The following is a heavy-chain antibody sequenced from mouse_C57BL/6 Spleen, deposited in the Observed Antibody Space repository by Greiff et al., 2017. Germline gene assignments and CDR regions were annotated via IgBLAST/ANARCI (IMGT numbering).Heavy chain of an antibody. V-gene: IGHV1-26*01. CDR1: GYTFTDYY. Sequence: VQLQQSGPELVKPGASVKISCKASGYTFTDYYMNWVKQSHGKSLEWIGDINPNNGGTSYNQKFKGKATLTVDKSSSTAYMELRSLTSEDSAVYYCARSKIGFAYWGQGTLVTVSA. CDR2: INPNNGGT. J-gene: IGHJ3*01. CDR3: ARSKIGFAY.